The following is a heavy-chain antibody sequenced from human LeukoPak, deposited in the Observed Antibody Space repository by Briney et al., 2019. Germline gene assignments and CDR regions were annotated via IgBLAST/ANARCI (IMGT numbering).Heavy chain of an antibody. CDR3: ARVLSVGGYSSGPTDY. CDR2: ISGGGGDT. Sequence: GGSLRLSCTASGFTFSSYVMTWVRQAPGKGLEWVSGISGGGGDTYYADSVKGRFTISRDNSKNTLYLQMNSLRAEDTAVYYCARVLSVGGYSSGPTDYWGQGTLVTVSS. V-gene: IGHV3-23*01. CDR1: GFTFSSYV. J-gene: IGHJ4*02. D-gene: IGHD5-18*01.